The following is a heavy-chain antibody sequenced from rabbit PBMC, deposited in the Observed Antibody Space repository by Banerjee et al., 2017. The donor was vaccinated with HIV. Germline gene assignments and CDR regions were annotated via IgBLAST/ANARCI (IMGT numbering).Heavy chain of an antibody. CDR2: IYTTSGST. CDR1: GSDISSYS. D-gene: IGHD8-1*01. Sequence: QQQLEESGGGLVKPEGSLTLTCKASGSDISSYSMCWVRQAPGKGLELIACIYTTSGSTWYASWVNGRFTISRSTSLNTVDLQMTSLTAADTATYFCVRAGVYAGSSSYTGFDFNLWGQGTLVPS. J-gene: IGHJ4*01. CDR3: VRAGVYAGSSSYTGFDFNL. V-gene: IGHV1S43*01.